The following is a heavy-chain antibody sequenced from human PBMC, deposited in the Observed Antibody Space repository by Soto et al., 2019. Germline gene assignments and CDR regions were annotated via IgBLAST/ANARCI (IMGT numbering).Heavy chain of an antibody. CDR2: INRDGSST. Sequence: GGSLRLSCAASGFTFSSYWMHWVRQAPGKGLVWVSRINRDGSSTNYADSVKGRFTISRDNSKNTLYLQMNSLRAEDTAVYYCAKEDEQQLVLDYWGQGTLVTVSS. CDR3: AKEDEQQLVLDY. D-gene: IGHD6-13*01. V-gene: IGHV3-74*01. CDR1: GFTFSSYW. J-gene: IGHJ4*02.